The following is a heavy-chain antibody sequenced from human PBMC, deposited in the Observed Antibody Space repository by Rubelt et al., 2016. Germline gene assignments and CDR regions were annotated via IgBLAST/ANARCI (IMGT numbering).Heavy chain of an antibody. V-gene: IGHV1-69*01. CDR2: IIPIFGTA. J-gene: IGHJ6*02. D-gene: IGHD2-2*02. Sequence: QVQLVQSGAEVKKPGSSVKVSCKASGGTFSSYAISWVRQAPGQGLEWMGGIIPIFGTAKYAQNFQGRVTITADESTSTAYMELSSLRSEDTAVYYCARDAGVPAAVPSDYYYYGMDVWGQGTTVTVS. CDR1: GGTFSSYA. CDR3: ARDAGVPAAVPSDYYYYGMDV.